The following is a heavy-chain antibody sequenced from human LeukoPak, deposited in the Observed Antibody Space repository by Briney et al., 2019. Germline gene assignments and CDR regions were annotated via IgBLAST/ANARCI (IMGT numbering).Heavy chain of an antibody. D-gene: IGHD5-18*01. CDR2: IYYSGST. J-gene: IGHJ4*02. Sequence: SETLSLTCTVSGGSISSSSYYWGWIRQPPGKGLEWIGSIYYSGSTYYNPSLKSRVTISVDTSKNQFSLKLSSVTAADTAVYYCASSYSYGPLDYWGQGTLVTVSS. CDR3: ASSYSYGPLDY. CDR1: GGSISSSSYY. V-gene: IGHV4-39*01.